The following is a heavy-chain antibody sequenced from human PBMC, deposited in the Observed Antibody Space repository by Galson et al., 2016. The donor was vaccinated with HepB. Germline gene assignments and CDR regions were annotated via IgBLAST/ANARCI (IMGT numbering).Heavy chain of an antibody. CDR3: ARDGPYSSSVYIWFDP. CDR1: GFTFSSYS. Sequence: SLRLSCAASGFTFSSYSMSWVRQAPGKGLEWVANIKQDGSEKYYVDSVTSRFTISRDKPKNSLYLQMNSLKAEDTAVYYCARDGPYSSSVYIWFDPWGQGTLVTVSS. D-gene: IGHD6-13*01. J-gene: IGHJ5*02. CDR2: IKQDGSEK. V-gene: IGHV3-7*01.